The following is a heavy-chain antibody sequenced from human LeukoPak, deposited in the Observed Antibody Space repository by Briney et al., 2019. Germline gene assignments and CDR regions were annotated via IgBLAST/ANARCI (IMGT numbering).Heavy chain of an antibody. Sequence: GGSLRLSCAASGFTVSSNYMSWVRQAPGKGLEWVANIKQDGSEENYVDSVKGRFTISRDNAKNSLYLQMNSLRAEDRAVYYCARNKRGDYWGQGTLVTVSS. J-gene: IGHJ4*02. CDR2: IKQDGSEE. CDR3: ARNKRGDY. V-gene: IGHV3-7*01. CDR1: GFTVSSNY. D-gene: IGHD1/OR15-1a*01.